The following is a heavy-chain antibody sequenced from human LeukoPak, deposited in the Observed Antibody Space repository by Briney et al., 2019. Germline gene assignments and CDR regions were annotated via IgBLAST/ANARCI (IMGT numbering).Heavy chain of an antibody. CDR2: ISGSTGNT. Sequence: GGSLRLSCAASGSTFSSYAMNWVRQAPGKGLEWVSAISGSTGNTYYADSVKGRFTISRDNSKNTLYLQMNSLRAEDTAVYYCAKGTMVRGFDYWGQGTLVTVSS. D-gene: IGHD3-10*01. CDR1: GSTFSSYA. J-gene: IGHJ4*02. CDR3: AKGTMVRGFDY. V-gene: IGHV3-23*01.